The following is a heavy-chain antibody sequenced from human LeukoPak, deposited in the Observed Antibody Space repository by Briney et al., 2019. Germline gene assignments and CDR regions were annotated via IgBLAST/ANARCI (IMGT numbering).Heavy chain of an antibody. CDR3: AREYYYGSGRYYPALNYYYGMDV. CDR1: GGSFSGYY. D-gene: IGHD3-10*01. CDR2: INHSGST. Sequence: SETLSLTCAVYGGSFSGYYWSWIRQPPGKGLEWIGEINHSGSTNYNPSLKSRVTISVDTSKNQFSLKLSSVTAADTAVYYCAREYYYGSGRYYPALNYYYGMDVWGQGTTVTVSS. J-gene: IGHJ6*02. V-gene: IGHV4-34*01.